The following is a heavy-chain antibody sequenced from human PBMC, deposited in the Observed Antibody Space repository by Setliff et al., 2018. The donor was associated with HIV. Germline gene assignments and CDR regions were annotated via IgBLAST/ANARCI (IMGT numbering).Heavy chain of an antibody. V-gene: IGHV4-38-2*02. CDR3: ATPHREREDDAFDI. J-gene: IGHJ3*02. Sequence: SETLSLTSNVSGFSIGNFYYWGWVRQPPGKGLEWVGSMYPNGRTYYNPSVKSRVTISVDTSKNQFFLKLSSVTAADTAMYYCATPHREREDDAFDIWGQGTKVTVSS. CDR1: GFSIGNFYY. D-gene: IGHD1-1*01. CDR2: MYPNGRT.